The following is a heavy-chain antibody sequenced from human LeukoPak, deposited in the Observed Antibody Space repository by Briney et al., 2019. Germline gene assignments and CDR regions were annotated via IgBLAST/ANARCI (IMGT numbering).Heavy chain of an antibody. CDR2: MYPADSDI. V-gene: IGHV5-51*01. CDR3: ARLLLATGPDY. CDR1: EYSFTDYW. D-gene: IGHD1-1*01. Sequence: GESLKISCKGSEYSFTDYWIGWVRQMPGKGLEWMGTMYPADSDIRYSPSFQGQVTISADKSITTAYLQWSSLKASDTAMYYCARLLLATGPDYWGQGTLVTVSS. J-gene: IGHJ4*02.